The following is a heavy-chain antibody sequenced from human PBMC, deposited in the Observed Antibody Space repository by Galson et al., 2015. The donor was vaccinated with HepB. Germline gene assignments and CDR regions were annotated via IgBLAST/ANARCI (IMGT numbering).Heavy chain of an antibody. CDR2: ISPYSGNT. V-gene: IGHV1-18*04. Sequence: SVKVSCKASGYTFTSYGLNWVRQAPGQGLEWVGWISPYSGNTNYAQKLQGGVTLTTDTSTTTAYMELRSLRSDDTAVYYCARENLGYCSGGSCSTNWFDPWGQGTLVTVSS. CDR1: GYTFTSYG. D-gene: IGHD2-15*01. CDR3: ARENLGYCSGGSCSTNWFDP. J-gene: IGHJ5*02.